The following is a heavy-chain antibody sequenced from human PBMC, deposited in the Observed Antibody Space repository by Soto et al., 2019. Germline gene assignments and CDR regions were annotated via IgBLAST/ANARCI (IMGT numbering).Heavy chain of an antibody. V-gene: IGHV4-34*01. Sequence: SETLSLTCAVYGGSFSGYYWSWIRQPPGKGLEWIGEINHSGSTNYNPSLKSRVTISVDTSKNQFSLKLSSVTAADTAVYYCARGIPPDIVVVPAAPTQYYYMDVWGKGTTVTVSS. J-gene: IGHJ6*03. CDR1: GGSFSGYY. CDR2: INHSGST. D-gene: IGHD2-2*01. CDR3: ARGIPPDIVVVPAAPTQYYYMDV.